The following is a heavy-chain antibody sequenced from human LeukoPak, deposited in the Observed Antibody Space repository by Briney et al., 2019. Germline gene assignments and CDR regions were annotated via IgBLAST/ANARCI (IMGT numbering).Heavy chain of an antibody. D-gene: IGHD6-19*01. Sequence: PGGSLILSCAASGFTFSNAWMSWVRQAPGKGLEWVGRIKGKTDGGTTDYAAPVKGRFTISRDDSKNTLYLQMNSLKTEDTAVYYCTTKQWLAPSYFDYWGQGTLVTVSS. CDR3: TTKQWLAPSYFDY. CDR2: IKGKTDGGTT. J-gene: IGHJ4*02. CDR1: GFTFSNAW. V-gene: IGHV3-15*01.